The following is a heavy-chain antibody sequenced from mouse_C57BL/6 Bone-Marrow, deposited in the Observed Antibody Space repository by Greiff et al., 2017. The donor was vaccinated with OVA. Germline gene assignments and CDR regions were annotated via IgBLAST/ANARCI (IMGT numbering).Heavy chain of an antibody. CDR3: ASNYFDY. CDR2: IYPGSGNT. Sequence: VQRVESGPELVKPGASVKISCKASGYSFTSYYIHWVKQRPGQGLEWIGWIYPGSGNTKYNEKFKGKATLTADTSSSTAYMQLSSLTSEDSAVYYCASNYFDYWGQGTTLTVSS. J-gene: IGHJ2*01. V-gene: IGHV1-66*01. CDR1: GYSFTSYY.